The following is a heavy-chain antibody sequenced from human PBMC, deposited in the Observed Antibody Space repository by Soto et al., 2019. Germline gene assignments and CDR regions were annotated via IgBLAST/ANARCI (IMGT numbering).Heavy chain of an antibody. CDR3: ARAGIPEMATTRIDY. V-gene: IGHV4-30-4*08. CDR2: IYYSGST. J-gene: IGHJ4*02. D-gene: IGHD5-12*01. Sequence: SETLSLTCTVSGGSISSGGYYWSWIRQHPGKGLEWIGYIYYSGSTYYNPSLKSRVTISVDTSKNQFSLKLSSVTAADTAVYYCARAGIPEMATTRIDYWGQGTLVTVSS. CDR1: GGSISSGGYY.